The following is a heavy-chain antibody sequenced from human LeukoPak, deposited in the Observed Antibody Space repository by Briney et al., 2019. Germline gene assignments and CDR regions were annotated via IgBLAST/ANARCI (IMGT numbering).Heavy chain of an antibody. CDR2: IIPIFGTA. Sequence: ASVKVSCKASGGTFSSYAISWVRQAPGQGLEWMGGIIPIFGTANYAQKFQGRVTITADESTSTAYMELSSLRSEDTAVYYCASSYLAAAGTEFWFDPWGQGTLVTVSS. CDR1: GGTFSSYA. J-gene: IGHJ5*02. D-gene: IGHD6-13*01. CDR3: ASSYLAAAGTEFWFDP. V-gene: IGHV1-69*13.